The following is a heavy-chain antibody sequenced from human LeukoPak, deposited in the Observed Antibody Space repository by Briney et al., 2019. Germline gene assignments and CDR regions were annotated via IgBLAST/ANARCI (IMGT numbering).Heavy chain of an antibody. D-gene: IGHD2-15*01. CDR2: INHSGST. CDR3: ARRRRRRVVVVVAATKESDAFDI. CDR1: GGSFSGYY. V-gene: IGHV4-34*01. J-gene: IGHJ3*02. Sequence: SETLSLTCAVYGGSFSGYYWSWIRQPPGKGLEWIGEINHSGSTNYNPSLKSRVTISVDTSKNQFSLKLSSVTAADTAVYYCARRRRRRVVVVVAATKESDAFDIWGQGTMVTVSS.